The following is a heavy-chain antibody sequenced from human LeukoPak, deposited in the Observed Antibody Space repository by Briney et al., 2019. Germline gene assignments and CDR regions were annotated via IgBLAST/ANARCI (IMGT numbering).Heavy chain of an antibody. CDR2: INHTGST. J-gene: IGHJ6*02. CDR3: ARAYSSSHLDV. Sequence: SETLSLTCAVYGVSFSGYYWSWIRQPPGKGLEWIGEINHTGSTNYNPSLKSRVTISVDTSKNQFSLKLNSVTAADTAVYFCARAYSSSHLDVWGQGTTVTVSS. CDR1: GVSFSGYY. D-gene: IGHD6-13*01. V-gene: IGHV4-34*01.